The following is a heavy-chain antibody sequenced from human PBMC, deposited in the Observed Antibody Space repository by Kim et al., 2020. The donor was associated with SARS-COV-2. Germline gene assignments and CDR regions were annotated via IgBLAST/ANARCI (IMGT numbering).Heavy chain of an antibody. CDR3: AKCDTMVRGVPQIYYYYYGMDV. Sequence: GSLRLSCAASGFTFSSYGMHWVRQAPGKGLEWVAVISYDGSNKYYADSVKGRFTISRDNSKNTLYLQMNSLRAEDTAVYYCAKCDTMVRGVPQIYYYYYGMDVWGQGTTVTVSS. D-gene: IGHD3-10*01. V-gene: IGHV3-30*18. CDR2: ISYDGSNK. J-gene: IGHJ6*02. CDR1: GFTFSSYG.